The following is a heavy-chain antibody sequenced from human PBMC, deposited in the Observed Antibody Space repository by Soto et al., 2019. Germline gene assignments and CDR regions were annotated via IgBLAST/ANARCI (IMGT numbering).Heavy chain of an antibody. CDR3: AHCNVAGSYQYYFQF. D-gene: IGHD1-26*01. CDR2: VSWDDDK. V-gene: IGHV2-5*02. CDR1: GFTVTTTGVG. Sequence: QITLKESGPTLVKPTQTLTLTCTLSGFTVTTTGVGVGWIRQPPGKALEWLALVSWDDDKRYRPSLKSRLTITTDTSKNQVVLTMTNVDPVDTATYYCAHCNVAGSYQYYFQFWGQGALVTVSS. J-gene: IGHJ4*02.